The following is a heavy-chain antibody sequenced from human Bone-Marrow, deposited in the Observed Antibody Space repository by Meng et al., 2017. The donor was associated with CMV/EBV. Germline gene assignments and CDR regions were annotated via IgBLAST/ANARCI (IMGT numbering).Heavy chain of an antibody. J-gene: IGHJ4*02. CDR3: ARSEVGSYRFFVY. CDR2: VITLCSTS. V-gene: IGHV1-69*05. D-gene: IGHD3-16*02. Sequence: KTYGGTCGNCGINGVRQDPGQGLEWMGGVITLCSTSNYAQKFQDRLTITTDESTATAYMELRGLRSEDTAIYFCARSEVGSYRFFVYWGQGTLVTVSS. CDR1: GGTCGNCG.